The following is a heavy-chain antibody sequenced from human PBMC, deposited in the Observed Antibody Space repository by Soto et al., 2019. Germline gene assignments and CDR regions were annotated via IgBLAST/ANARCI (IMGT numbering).Heavy chain of an antibody. Sequence: PGGSLRLSCAASGFTFSNYAMSWVRQAPGKGLEWVTAISGSGGSTYYADSVKGRFTISRDNSKNTLYLQMNSLRAEDTAVYYCAKDIVVVPAAYYWYFDLWGRGTLVTVSS. D-gene: IGHD2-2*01. J-gene: IGHJ2*01. CDR1: GFTFSNYA. V-gene: IGHV3-23*01. CDR3: AKDIVVVPAAYYWYFDL. CDR2: ISGSGGST.